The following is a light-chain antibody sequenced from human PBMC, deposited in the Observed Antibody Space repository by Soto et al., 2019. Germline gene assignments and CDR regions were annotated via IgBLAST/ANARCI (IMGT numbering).Light chain of an antibody. V-gene: IGKV3-20*01. J-gene: IGKJ2*01. CDR3: QQYGNSPYT. CDR1: QSVSSSY. CDR2: GAS. Sequence: EIVLTQSPGTLSLSPGERATLSCRASQSVSSSYLAWYQQKPGQTPRLLIYGASSRATGIPDRFSGSGSGTDFTLTISRLESEDFAVYYCQQYGNSPYTFGQGTKLGIK.